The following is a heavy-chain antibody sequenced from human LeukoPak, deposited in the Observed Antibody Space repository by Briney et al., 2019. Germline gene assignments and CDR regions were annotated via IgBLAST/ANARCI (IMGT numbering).Heavy chain of an antibody. D-gene: IGHD5-12*01. Sequence: GGSLRLSCAASGFTFSTYWMSWVRQAPGKGLAWVASIKNDGSEKYYVDSVKGRFTVSRDNAKNSVFLQMNSLRAEDTAVCYCARDRGPNTFDYWGQGTLVTVSS. CDR3: ARDRGPNTFDY. CDR2: IKNDGSEK. CDR1: GFTFSTYW. V-gene: IGHV3-7*03. J-gene: IGHJ4*02.